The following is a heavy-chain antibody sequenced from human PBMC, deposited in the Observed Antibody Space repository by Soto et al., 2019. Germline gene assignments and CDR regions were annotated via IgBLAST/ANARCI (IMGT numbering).Heavy chain of an antibody. Sequence: PGESLKISCKGSGYSFTSYWIGWVRQMPGKGLEWMGIIYPGDSDTRYSPSFQGQVTISADKSISTAYLQWSSLKASDTAMYYCARNRGYSGYVPFWFDPWGQGTLVTVSS. D-gene: IGHD5-12*01. J-gene: IGHJ5*02. CDR1: GYSFTSYW. V-gene: IGHV5-51*01. CDR2: IYPGDSDT. CDR3: ARNRGYSGYVPFWFDP.